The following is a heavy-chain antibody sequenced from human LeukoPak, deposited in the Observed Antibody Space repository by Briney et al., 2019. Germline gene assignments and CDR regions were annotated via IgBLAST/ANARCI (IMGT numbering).Heavy chain of an antibody. D-gene: IGHD4/OR15-4a*01. Sequence: GSLRLSCEASGFTVNDYMSWIRQAPGKGLEWVSYISPSGSTIFFGDSVTVRFTISRDNSNTSLHLHMNRLSAEDTDVYYCARTSQDYGADYVDLWGQGTLVTVSS. CDR1: GFTVNDY. CDR3: ARTSQDYGADYVDL. V-gene: IGHV3-11*01. CDR2: ISPSGSTI. J-gene: IGHJ4*02.